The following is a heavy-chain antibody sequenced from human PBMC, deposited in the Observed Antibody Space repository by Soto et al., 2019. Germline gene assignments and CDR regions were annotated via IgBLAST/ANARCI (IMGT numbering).Heavy chain of an antibody. D-gene: IGHD6-19*01. CDR2: INPNSGGT. J-gene: IGHJ6*02. V-gene: IGHV1-2*02. Sequence: GASVKVSCKASGYTFTGYYMHWVRQAPGQGLEWMGWINPNSGGTNYAQKFQGRVTMTRDTSISTAYMELSRLRSDDTAVYYCASWGSSHYYYYGMDVWGQGTTVTVSS. CDR3: ASWGSSHYYYYGMDV. CDR1: GYTFTGYY.